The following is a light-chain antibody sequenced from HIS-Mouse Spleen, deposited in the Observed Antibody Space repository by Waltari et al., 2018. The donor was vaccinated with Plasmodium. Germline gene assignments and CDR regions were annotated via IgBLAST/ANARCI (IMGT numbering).Light chain of an antibody. CDR1: QSVSSN. Sequence: EIVMTQSPATLSVSPGERATLSCRASQSVSSNVAWYQQKPGQAPRLLIYGASTRATGIPARFSGSGSGTEVTLTISSMQSEDFAVYYCQQYNNWPPYTFGQGTKLEIK. CDR2: GAS. V-gene: IGKV3-15*01. J-gene: IGKJ2*01. CDR3: QQYNNWPPYT.